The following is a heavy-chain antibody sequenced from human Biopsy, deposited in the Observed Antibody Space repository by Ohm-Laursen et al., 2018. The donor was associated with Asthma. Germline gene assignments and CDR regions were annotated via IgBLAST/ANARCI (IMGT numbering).Heavy chain of an antibody. D-gene: IGHD3-10*01. CDR2: ISVYNGNT. CDR1: GYTFNSAG. J-gene: IGHJ6*02. CDR3: ARAVDYSHYYGIDV. Sequence: ATVKISCKTSGYTFNSAGITWVRQAPGQGLEWMGWISVYNGNTKVAQKLQDRVTMITDTSTSTAYMELRNLRSDDTAVYFCARAVDYSHYYGIDVWGQGTTVTVS. V-gene: IGHV1-18*01.